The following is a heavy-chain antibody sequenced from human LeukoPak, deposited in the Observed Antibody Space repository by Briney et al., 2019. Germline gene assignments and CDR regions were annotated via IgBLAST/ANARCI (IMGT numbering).Heavy chain of an antibody. CDR2: INHSGST. CDR1: GGSFSGYY. CDR3: ARSLLPLDY. J-gene: IGHJ4*02. V-gene: IGHV4-34*01. Sequence: SETLSLTCAAYGGSFSGYYWSWIRQPPGKGLEWIGEINHSGSTNYNPSLKSRVTISVDTSKNQFSLKLSSVTAADTAVYYCARSLLPLDYWGQGTLVTVSS.